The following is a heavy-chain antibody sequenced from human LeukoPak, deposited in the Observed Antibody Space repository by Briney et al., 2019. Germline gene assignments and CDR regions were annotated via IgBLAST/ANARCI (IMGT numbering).Heavy chain of an antibody. CDR3: ARSKYRSGWPPEGGFDI. Sequence: SETLSLTCTVSGTSISSTANYYGCISQPPRNGLEWIASIYYSGSTDYNTSLKSRVTISVDTPKNQISLQLSSVTGTDTAAEYCARSKYRSGWPPEGGFDIWGQGTMVTVSS. J-gene: IGHJ3*02. CDR1: GTSISSTANY. D-gene: IGHD6-19*01. CDR2: IYYSGST. V-gene: IGHV4-39*01.